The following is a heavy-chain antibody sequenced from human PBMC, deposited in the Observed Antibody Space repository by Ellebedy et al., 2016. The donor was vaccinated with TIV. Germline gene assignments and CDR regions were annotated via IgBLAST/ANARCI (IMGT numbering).Heavy chain of an antibody. Sequence: GESLKISCAASGFTFSTSAIHWVRQAPGKGLEWVAVMSNDGNTEYYADSVRGRFTISRDNSKNTLYLQMNSLRAEDTAVYFCAKDYGWLRPLHYWGQGTLVTVSS. CDR1: GFTFSTSA. D-gene: IGHD5-12*01. J-gene: IGHJ4*02. V-gene: IGHV3-30-3*01. CDR2: MSNDGNTE. CDR3: AKDYGWLRPLHY.